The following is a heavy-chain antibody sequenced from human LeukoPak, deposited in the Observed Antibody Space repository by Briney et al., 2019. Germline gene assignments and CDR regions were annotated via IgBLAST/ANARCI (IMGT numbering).Heavy chain of an antibody. CDR1: GFTFSSYG. J-gene: IGHJ4*02. CDR3: AKDNSYYDSSGLDY. D-gene: IGHD3-22*01. Sequence: GGSLRLSCAASGFTFSSYGMSWVRQAPGKGLEWVSAISGSGGSTYYADSVKGRFTISRDNSKNTLYLQMNSLRAEDTAVYYCAKDNSYYDSSGLDYWGQGTLVTVSS. CDR2: ISGSGGST. V-gene: IGHV3-23*01.